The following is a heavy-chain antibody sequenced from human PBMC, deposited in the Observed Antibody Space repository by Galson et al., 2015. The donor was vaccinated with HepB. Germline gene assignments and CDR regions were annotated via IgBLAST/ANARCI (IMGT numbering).Heavy chain of an antibody. CDR2: TYYRSKWYN. Sequence: CAISGDSVSSKSAAWNWIRQSPSRGLEWLGRTYYRSKWYNDYTVSLKGRITINPDTSKNQFSLQLNSVTPEDTAVYYCARDRGSSESGYSFDYWGQGTLVTVSS. CDR3: ARDRGSSESGYSFDY. V-gene: IGHV6-1*01. D-gene: IGHD3-9*01. J-gene: IGHJ4*02. CDR1: GDSVSSKSAA.